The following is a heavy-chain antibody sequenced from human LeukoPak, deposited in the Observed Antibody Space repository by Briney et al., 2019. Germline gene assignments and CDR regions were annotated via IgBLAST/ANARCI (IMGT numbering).Heavy chain of an antibody. CDR3: ARASSDDTAMATPFAY. V-gene: IGHV1-69*06. D-gene: IGHD5-18*01. CDR1: GGTFSNYA. CDR2: ITPIFGTA. Sequence: ASVKVSCKASGGTFSNYAINWVLQAPGQGLEWMGGITPIFGTANYVQKFQGRVTITADKSTSTAYMELSRLRSEDTAIYYCARASSDDTAMATPFAYWGQGTLVTVSS. J-gene: IGHJ4*02.